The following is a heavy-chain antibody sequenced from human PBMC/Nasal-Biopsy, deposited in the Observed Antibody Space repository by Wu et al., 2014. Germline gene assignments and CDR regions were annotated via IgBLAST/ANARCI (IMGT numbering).Heavy chain of an antibody. CDR1: GFTFSKYA. D-gene: IGHD7-27*01. J-gene: IGHJ2*01. V-gene: IGHV3-23*01. Sequence: LRLSCAASGFTFSKYAMSWVRQAPGKGLEWVSGISATGNTIYYADSVKGRFTISRDNSKNTVNLQMNTLRAEDTALYYCAKNAGDQWFFDLWGPVAPWSPSPQ. CDR3: AKNAGDQWFFDL. CDR2: ISATGNTI.